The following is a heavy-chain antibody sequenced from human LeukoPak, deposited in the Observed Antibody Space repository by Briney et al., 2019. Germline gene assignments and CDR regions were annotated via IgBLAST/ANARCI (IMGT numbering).Heavy chain of an antibody. Sequence: GASVKVSCKASGYTFTSYGISWVRQAPGQGLEWMGWISAYNGNTNYAQKLQGRVTMTTDTSTSTAYMELRSLRSDDTAVYYCARFDILTGYNDAFDIWGQGTMVTVSS. CDR3: ARFDILTGYNDAFDI. J-gene: IGHJ3*02. V-gene: IGHV1-18*01. CDR2: ISAYNGNT. CDR1: GYTFTSYG. D-gene: IGHD3-9*01.